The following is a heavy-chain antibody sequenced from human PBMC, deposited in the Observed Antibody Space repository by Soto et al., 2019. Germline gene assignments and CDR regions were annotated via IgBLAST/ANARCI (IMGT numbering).Heavy chain of an antibody. D-gene: IGHD3-22*01. J-gene: IGHJ4*02. CDR3: AKESKVTMIVVVTLDY. CDR1: GFTFSSYG. CDR2: ISYDGSNK. Sequence: PGGSLRLSCAASGFTFSSYGMHWVRQAPGKGLEWVAVISYDGSNKYYADSVKGRFTISRDNSKNTLYLQMNSLRAEDTAVYYCAKESKVTMIVVVTLDYWGQGTLVTVSS. V-gene: IGHV3-30*18.